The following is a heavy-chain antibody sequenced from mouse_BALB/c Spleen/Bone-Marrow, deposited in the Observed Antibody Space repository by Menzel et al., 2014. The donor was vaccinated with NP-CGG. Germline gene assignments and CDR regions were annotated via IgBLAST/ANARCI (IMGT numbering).Heavy chain of an antibody. CDR3: ARDMGGLLFDS. V-gene: IGHV7-3*02. Sequence: EVKLMESGGGLVQPGGSLRLSCATSGFTFTDYYMNWVRQPPGKALEWLAFIRNKANGYTTEYSASVKGRFTISRGISQSILYLQMNTLRPEDSATYYCARDMGGLLFDSWGQGTTLTVSS. J-gene: IGHJ2*01. D-gene: IGHD1-1*01. CDR2: IRNKANGYTT. CDR1: GFTFTDYY.